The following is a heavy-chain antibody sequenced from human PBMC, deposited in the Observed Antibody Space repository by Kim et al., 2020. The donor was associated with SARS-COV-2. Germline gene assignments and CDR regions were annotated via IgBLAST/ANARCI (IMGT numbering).Heavy chain of an antibody. D-gene: IGHD2-2*02. Sequence: GGSLRLSCAASGFTFSSYSMNWVRQAPGTGLEWVSSISSSSSYIYYADSVKGRFTISRDNAKNSLYLQMNSLRAEDTAVYYCARDRGYCSSTSCYNYYYYGMDVWGQGTTVTVSS. J-gene: IGHJ6*02. CDR2: ISSSSSYI. V-gene: IGHV3-21*01. CDR1: GFTFSSYS. CDR3: ARDRGYCSSTSCYNYYYYGMDV.